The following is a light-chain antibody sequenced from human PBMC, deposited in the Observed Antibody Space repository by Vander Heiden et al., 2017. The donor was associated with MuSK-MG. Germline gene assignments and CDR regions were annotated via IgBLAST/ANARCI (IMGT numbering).Light chain of an antibody. CDR3: QHDNSYPIT. CDR1: QSISSW. J-gene: IGKJ5*01. V-gene: IGKV1-5*03. CDR2: KAS. Sequence: DIQMTQSPSTLSASVGDRVTITCRASQSISSWLAWYQQKPGKAPKVLIYKASSLESGVPSRFSGSGSGTEFTLTISSLQPDDFATYYCQHDNSYPITFGQGTQMEIK.